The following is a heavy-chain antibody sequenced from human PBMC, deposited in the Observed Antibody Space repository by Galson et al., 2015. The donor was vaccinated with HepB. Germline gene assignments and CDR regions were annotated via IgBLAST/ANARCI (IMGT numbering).Heavy chain of an antibody. CDR3: ARDQYYDFWSGLNWFDP. V-gene: IGHV3-7*01. CDR2: IKQDGNEK. Sequence: SLRLSCAASGFIFSSYWMSWVRQAPGKGLEWVANIKQDGNEKYYVGSVKGRFTISRDNAKNSLYLQMNSLRAEDTAVYYCARDQYYDFWSGLNWFDPWGQGTLVTVSS. J-gene: IGHJ5*02. CDR1: GFIFSSYW. D-gene: IGHD3-3*01.